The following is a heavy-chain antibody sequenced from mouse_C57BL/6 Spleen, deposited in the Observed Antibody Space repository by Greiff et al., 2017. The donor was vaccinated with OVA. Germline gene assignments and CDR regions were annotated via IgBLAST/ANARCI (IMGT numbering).Heavy chain of an antibody. CDR2: IYPGDGDT. Sequence: VQLQQSGAELVKPGASVKISCKASGYAFSSYWMNWVKQRPGTGLEWIGQIYPGDGDTNYNGKFKGKATLTADKSSSTAYMQLSSLTSEDSAVYFCARGEKGDYFDYWGQGTTLTVSS. V-gene: IGHV1-80*01. CDR1: GYAFSSYW. J-gene: IGHJ2*01. CDR3: ARGEKGDYFDY.